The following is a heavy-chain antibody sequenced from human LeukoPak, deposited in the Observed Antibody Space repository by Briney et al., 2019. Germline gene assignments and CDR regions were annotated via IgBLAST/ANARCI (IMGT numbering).Heavy chain of an antibody. V-gene: IGHV3-21*04. D-gene: IGHD1-26*01. CDR3: ARVGATDY. CDR1: GFTFSPYK. J-gene: IGHJ4*02. Sequence: GGSLSLSCAASGFTFSPYKMNWVRQAPGKGLEWVSSISSGSTYIYYADSVKGRFTISRDDAKNSLYLQMNRLRAEDTAVYYCARVGATDYWGQGTLVTVSS. CDR2: ISSGSTYI.